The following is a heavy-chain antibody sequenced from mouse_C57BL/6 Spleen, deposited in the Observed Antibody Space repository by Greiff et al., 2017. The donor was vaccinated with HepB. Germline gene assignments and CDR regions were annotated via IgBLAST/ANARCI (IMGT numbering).Heavy chain of an antibody. CDR2: IDPENGDT. Sequence: VQLQQSGAELVRPGASVKLSCTASGFNIKDDYMHWVKQRPEQGLEWIGWIDPENGDTEYASKFQGKATITADTSSNTAYLQLSSLTSEDTAVYYCTTMRITTVVAPYAMDYWGQGTSVTVSS. D-gene: IGHD1-1*01. CDR1: GFNIKDDY. V-gene: IGHV14-4*01. CDR3: TTMRITTVVAPYAMDY. J-gene: IGHJ4*01.